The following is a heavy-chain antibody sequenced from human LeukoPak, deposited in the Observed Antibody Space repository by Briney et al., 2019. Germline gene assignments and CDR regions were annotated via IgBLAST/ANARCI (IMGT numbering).Heavy chain of an antibody. Sequence: PGGSLRLSCTASGFTFSNYGMHWVRQAPGKGLEWVSAISGSGGSTYYADSAKGRFTSSRDYSKRTVYLQMNSLRAEDTAVYYCAKNGEPHYYMDVLGKGTTVTVSS. J-gene: IGHJ6*03. CDR1: GFTFSNYG. V-gene: IGHV3-23*01. CDR3: AKNGEPHYYMDV. D-gene: IGHD1-14*01. CDR2: ISGSGGST.